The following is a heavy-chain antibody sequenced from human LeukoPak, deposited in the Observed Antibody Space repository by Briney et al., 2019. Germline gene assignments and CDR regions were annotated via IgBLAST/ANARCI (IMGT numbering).Heavy chain of an antibody. V-gene: IGHV3-30*03. Sequence: PGGSLRLSCAASGFTFSSYGMHWVRQAPGKGLEWVAVISNDESKKYYADSVKGRFTISRDNSKNTLSLQVSSLRAEDTAVYYCARDRYSYAFEYFESWGQETLVTVSS. J-gene: IGHJ4*02. CDR3: ARDRYSYAFEYFES. D-gene: IGHD3-16*01. CDR1: GFTFSSYG. CDR2: ISNDESKK.